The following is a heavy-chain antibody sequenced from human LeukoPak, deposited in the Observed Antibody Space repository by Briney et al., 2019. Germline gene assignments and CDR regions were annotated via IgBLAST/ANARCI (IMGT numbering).Heavy chain of an antibody. D-gene: IGHD3-10*01. J-gene: IGHJ4*02. Sequence: GSLRLSCAASGFTFSSYAMNWVRQAPGKGLEWVSSISGSGGSAYYADSVKGRFTISRDNSKNTLYLQMNSLRAEDTAVYYCAKESESYLNYGSGSYYSDYWGQGTLVTVSS. CDR3: AKESESYLNYGSGSYYSDY. CDR1: GFTFSSYA. V-gene: IGHV3-23*01. CDR2: ISGSGGSA.